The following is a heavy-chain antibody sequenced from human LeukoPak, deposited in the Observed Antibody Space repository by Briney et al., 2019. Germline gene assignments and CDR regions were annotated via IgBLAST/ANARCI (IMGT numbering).Heavy chain of an antibody. V-gene: IGHV3-23*01. CDR2: ISGSGGST. D-gene: IGHD6-19*01. CDR1: GFTFSSYA. Sequence: GGSLRLSCAASGFTFSSYAMSWVRQAPGKGPEWVSAISGSGGSTYYADSVKGRFTISRDNSKNTLYLRMNSLRAEDTAVYYCEGHSGFHPLWGQGTLVTVSS. J-gene: IGHJ4*02. CDR3: EGHSGFHPL.